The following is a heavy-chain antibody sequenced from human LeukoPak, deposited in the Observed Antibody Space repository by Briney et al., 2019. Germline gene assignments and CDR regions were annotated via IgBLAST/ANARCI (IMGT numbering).Heavy chain of an antibody. J-gene: IGHJ1*01. CDR3: ARPREYGGYEH. V-gene: IGHV4-34*01. CDR1: GGSFSGYY. D-gene: IGHD5-12*01. Sequence: SETLSLTCAVYGGSFSGYYWSWIRQPPGKGLEWIGEINHSGSTNYNPSLKSRVTISVDTSKNQFSLKLSSVTAADTAVYYRARPREYGGYEHWGQGTLVTVSS. CDR2: INHSGST.